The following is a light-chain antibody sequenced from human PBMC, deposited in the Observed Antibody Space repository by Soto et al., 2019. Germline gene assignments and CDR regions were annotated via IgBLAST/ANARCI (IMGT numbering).Light chain of an antibody. V-gene: IGKV3-11*01. CDR2: DAS. CDR1: QSVSSY. CDR3: QQRSDWPIT. Sequence: EIVLTQSPATLSLSPGKRATLSCRASQSVSSYLAWYQQKPGQAPRLLIYDASNRATGIPARFSGSGSGTDFTLTISSLEPEDFAVYYCQQRSDWPITFGQGTRLDIK. J-gene: IGKJ5*01.